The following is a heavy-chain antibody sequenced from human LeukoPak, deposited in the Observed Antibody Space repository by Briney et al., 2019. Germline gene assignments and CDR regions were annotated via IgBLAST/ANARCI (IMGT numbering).Heavy chain of an antibody. CDR1: GFTFSSYW. D-gene: IGHD6-13*01. Sequence: GRSLRLSCAASGFTFSSYWMSWVRQAPGKGLEWVAVTSYGGSNKYHADSVKGRFTISRDNSKNTLYLQMNSLRVEDTAVYYCARGSIAAAGSSKGYMDVWGKGTTVTVSS. CDR3: ARGSIAAAGSSKGYMDV. CDR2: TSYGGSNK. V-gene: IGHV3-30-3*01. J-gene: IGHJ6*03.